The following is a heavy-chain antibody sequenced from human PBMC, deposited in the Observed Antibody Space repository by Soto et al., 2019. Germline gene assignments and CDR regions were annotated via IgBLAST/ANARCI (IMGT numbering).Heavy chain of an antibody. CDR3: AKDSGDSSWWSGHYYDMDV. Sequence: GGSLRLSCAASGFTFDDYAMHWVRQAPGKGLEWVSGISWNSGSIGYADSVKGRFTISRDNAKNSLYLQMNSLRAEDTALYYCAKDSGDSSWWSGHYYDMDVWGQGTTVTVSS. V-gene: IGHV3-9*01. CDR2: ISWNSGSI. D-gene: IGHD6-13*01. CDR1: GFTFDDYA. J-gene: IGHJ6*02.